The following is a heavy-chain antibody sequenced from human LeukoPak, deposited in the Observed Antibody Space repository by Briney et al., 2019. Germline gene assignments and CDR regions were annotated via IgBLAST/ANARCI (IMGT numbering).Heavy chain of an antibody. CDR1: GFTFSSYS. D-gene: IGHD4-17*01. CDR2: ITSSSSAI. J-gene: IGHJ4*02. CDR3: ASVWGMTTEPY. V-gene: IGHV3-48*04. Sequence: GGSLRLSCAASGFTFSSYSMNWVRQAPGKGLEWVSFITSSSSAIYYADSVKGRFTISRGNAKNSLYLQMNSLRAEDTAVYYCASVWGMTTEPYWGQGTLVTVSS.